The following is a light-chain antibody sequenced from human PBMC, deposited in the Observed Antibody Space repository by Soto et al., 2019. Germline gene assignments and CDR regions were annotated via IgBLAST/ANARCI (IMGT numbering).Light chain of an antibody. CDR2: DAS. CDR3: QERSNWPPGLT. CDR1: QSVSSY. Sequence: EIVLTQSPASLSLSPGERATISYRASQSVSSYLAWYQQKPGQAPRLLIYDASNRATGIPARFSGSGSGTDFTLTISSLEPEDFAVYYCQERSNWPPGLTFGGGTKVEIK. V-gene: IGKV3-11*01. J-gene: IGKJ4*01.